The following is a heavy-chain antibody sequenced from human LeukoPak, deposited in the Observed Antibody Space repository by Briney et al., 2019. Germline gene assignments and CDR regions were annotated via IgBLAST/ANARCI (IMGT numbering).Heavy chain of an antibody. J-gene: IGHJ4*02. Sequence: GGSLRLSCAASGFTFSSYGMHWVRQAPGKGLEWVAFIRYDGSNKYYADSVKGRFTISRDNSKNTLYLQMNSLRAEDTAVYYCAKKVYSSSSLGNWGQGTLVTVSS. CDR1: GFTFSSYG. D-gene: IGHD6-6*01. CDR3: AKKVYSSSSLGN. CDR2: IRYDGSNK. V-gene: IGHV3-30*02.